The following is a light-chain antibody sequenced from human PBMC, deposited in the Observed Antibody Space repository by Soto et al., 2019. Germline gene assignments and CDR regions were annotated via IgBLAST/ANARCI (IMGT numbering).Light chain of an antibody. V-gene: IGKV1-39*01. CDR2: AAS. J-gene: IGKJ1*01. CDR3: QQSYSTHRA. Sequence: DIQMTQSPSSLSASVGDRVTITCRASQSISSYLIWYQQKPGKAPKLLIYAASSLQSGVPSRFSGSGSGTDFTLTISSLQPEDFATYYCQQSYSTHRAFSQWTKVEIK. CDR1: QSISSY.